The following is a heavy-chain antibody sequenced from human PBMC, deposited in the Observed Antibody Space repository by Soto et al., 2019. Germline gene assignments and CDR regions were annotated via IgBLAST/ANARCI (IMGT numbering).Heavy chain of an antibody. V-gene: IGHV3-30-3*01. J-gene: IGHJ4*02. CDR1: GFTFSSYA. Sequence: QVQLVESGGGVVQPGRSLRLSCAASGFTFSSYAMHWVRQAPGKGLEWVAVISYDGSNKYYADSVKGRFTISRDNSKNTLYLQMNSLRAEDTAVYYCAREYIAVANFDYWGQGTLVTVSS. CDR2: ISYDGSNK. D-gene: IGHD6-19*01. CDR3: AREYIAVANFDY.